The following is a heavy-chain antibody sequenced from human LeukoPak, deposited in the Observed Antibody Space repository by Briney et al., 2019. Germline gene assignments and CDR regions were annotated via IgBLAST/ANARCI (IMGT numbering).Heavy chain of an antibody. D-gene: IGHD4-11*01. Sequence: GGSLRLSCAASGFTFSSYSMNWVRQAPGKGLEWASYISSSSSTIYYADSVKGRFTISRDNAKNSLYLQMNSLRAEDTAVYYCARDRVRRTTNGMDVWGQGTTVTVSS. V-gene: IGHV3-48*01. CDR2: ISSSSSTI. CDR1: GFTFSSYS. CDR3: ARDRVRRTTNGMDV. J-gene: IGHJ6*02.